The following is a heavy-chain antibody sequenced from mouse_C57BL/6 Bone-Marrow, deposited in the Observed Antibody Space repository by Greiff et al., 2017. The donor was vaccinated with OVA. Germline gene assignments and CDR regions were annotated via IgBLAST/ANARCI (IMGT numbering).Heavy chain of an antibody. V-gene: IGHV1-54*01. CDR3: ARDGSSYGFAY. J-gene: IGHJ3*01. CDR1: GYAFTNYL. Sequence: QVQLQQSGAELVRPGTSVKVSCKASGYAFTNYLIEWVKQRPGQGLEWIGVINPGGGGTNYNEKFKGKATLTADKSSSTAYMQLSSLTSEDSAVYFCARDGSSYGFAYWGQGTLVTVSA. CDR2: INPGGGGT. D-gene: IGHD1-1*01.